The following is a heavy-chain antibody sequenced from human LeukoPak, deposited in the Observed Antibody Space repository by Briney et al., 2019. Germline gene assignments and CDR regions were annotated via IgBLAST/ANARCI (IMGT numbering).Heavy chain of an antibody. CDR1: GYTFTSYY. V-gene: IGHV1-46*01. D-gene: IGHD6-19*01. CDR3: AAGSSGWYVDY. CDR2: INPSGGST. J-gene: IGHJ4*02. Sequence: GASVKVSCKASGYTFTSYYMHWVRQAPGQGLEWMGIINPSGGSTSYAQKFQERVTITRDMSTGTAYMELSSLRSKDTAMCNCAAGSSGWYVDYWGQGTLVTVSS.